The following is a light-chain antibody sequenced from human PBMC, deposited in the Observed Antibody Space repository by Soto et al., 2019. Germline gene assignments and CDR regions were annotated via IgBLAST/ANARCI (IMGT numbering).Light chain of an antibody. J-gene: IGKJ5*01. CDR3: QQYGTSEII. V-gene: IGKV3-20*01. Sequence: EMVLTQSPGTLSLSPGEGATLSCRASQSVSGSALAWYQQKPGQAPRLLIYDASFRATGIPDRYSGSGSGTDFTLTISRLEPEDFAVFFCQQYGTSEIIFGQGTRLEIK. CDR2: DAS. CDR1: QSVSGSA.